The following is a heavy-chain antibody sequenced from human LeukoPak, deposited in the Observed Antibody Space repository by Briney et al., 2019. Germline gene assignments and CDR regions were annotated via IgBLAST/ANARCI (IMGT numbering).Heavy chain of an antibody. V-gene: IGHV4-4*07. CDR2: ICTSGST. Sequence: PSETLSLTCTVSGGSISSYYWSWIRQPAGKGLEWIGRICTSGSTNYNPSLKSRVTMSVDTSKNHFSLRLTSVTAADTAIYYCAAMTTVTMYSYFFDSWGQGTLVTVSS. CDR3: AAMTTVTMYSYFFDS. D-gene: IGHD4-17*01. CDR1: GGSISSYY. J-gene: IGHJ4*02.